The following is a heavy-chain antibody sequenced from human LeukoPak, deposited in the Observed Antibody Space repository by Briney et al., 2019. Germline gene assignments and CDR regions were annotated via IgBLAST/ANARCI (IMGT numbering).Heavy chain of an antibody. CDR2: IHSSGIT. CDR1: GDSISSYF. J-gene: IGHJ4*02. Sequence: PSETLSLTCTVSGDSISSYFWSWLRQPPGKGLEWIGYIHSSGITNYNPSLKSRVTISVDTSKNQFSLKLSSVTAADTAVYYCARELDVGYSDCWGQGTLVTVSS. D-gene: IGHD3-22*01. V-gene: IGHV4-59*01. CDR3: ARELDVGYSDC.